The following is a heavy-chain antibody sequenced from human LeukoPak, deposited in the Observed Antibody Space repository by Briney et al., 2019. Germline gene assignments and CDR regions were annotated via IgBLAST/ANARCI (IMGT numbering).Heavy chain of an antibody. D-gene: IGHD1-26*01. CDR2: INSDGSST. CDR3: ASEEAIATCFDY. J-gene: IGHJ4*02. CDR1: GFTFSRYW. V-gene: IGHV3-74*01. Sequence: PGGSLRLSCAASGFTFSRYWMHWVRQAPGKGLVWVSRINSDGSSTSYADSVKGRFTISRDNAKNTLYLQMNSLRAEDTAVYYCASEEAIATCFDYWGQGTLVTVSS.